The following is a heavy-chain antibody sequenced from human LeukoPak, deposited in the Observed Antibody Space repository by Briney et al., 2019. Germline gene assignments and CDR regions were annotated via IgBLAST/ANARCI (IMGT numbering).Heavy chain of an antibody. V-gene: IGHV4-61*02. CDR1: GAYISSGDYY. CDR2: IHTCGRT. CDR3: TRVRPPTTSDY. D-gene: IGHD1-26*01. Sequence: SETLSLTCTISGAYISSGDYYWTWIRQPAGKGLEWIGRIHTCGRTYYNSSLNSRVSISLEFSKNQFSLTLKSVTAADTAIYYCTRVRPPTTSDYWGQGTLVIVSS. J-gene: IGHJ4*02.